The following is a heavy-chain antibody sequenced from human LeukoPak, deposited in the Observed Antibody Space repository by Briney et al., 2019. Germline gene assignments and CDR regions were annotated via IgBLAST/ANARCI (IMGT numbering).Heavy chain of an antibody. CDR1: GGSISSYY. V-gene: IGHV4-39*01. D-gene: IGHD1-7*01. J-gene: IGHJ6*02. Sequence: SETLSLTCTVSGGSISSYYWGWFRQPPGKGLEWIGSIYYSGSTYYNPSLKSRVTISVDTSENQFSLKLSSVTAADTAVYYCARNNWNYVPDGLDVWGQGTTVTVSS. CDR3: ARNNWNYVPDGLDV. CDR2: IYYSGST.